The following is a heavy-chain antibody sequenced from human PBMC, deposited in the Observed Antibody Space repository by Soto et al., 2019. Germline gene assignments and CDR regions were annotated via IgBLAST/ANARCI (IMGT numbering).Heavy chain of an antibody. J-gene: IGHJ4*02. V-gene: IGHV1-18*01. CDR2: IRAYNGNT. Sequence: ASVKVSCKVSGYTLTELSMHWVRQAPGQGLEWMGWIRAYNGNTNYAQKLQGRVTMTTDTSTSTAYMELRSLRSDDTAVYYCARDAPPEDYWGQGTLVTVSS. CDR1: GYTLTELS. CDR3: ARDAPPEDY.